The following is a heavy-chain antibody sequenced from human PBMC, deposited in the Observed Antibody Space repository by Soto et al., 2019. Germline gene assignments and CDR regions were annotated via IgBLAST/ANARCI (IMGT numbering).Heavy chain of an antibody. Sequence: GASVKVSCKASGGTSSSYAISWVRQAPGQGLEWMGGIIPIFGTANYAQKFQGRVTITADESTSTAYMELSSLRSEDTAVYYCARGIMVEMATDYWGQGTLVTVSS. CDR1: GGTSSSYA. V-gene: IGHV1-69*13. CDR3: ARGIMVEMATDY. CDR2: IIPIFGTA. D-gene: IGHD2-8*01. J-gene: IGHJ4*02.